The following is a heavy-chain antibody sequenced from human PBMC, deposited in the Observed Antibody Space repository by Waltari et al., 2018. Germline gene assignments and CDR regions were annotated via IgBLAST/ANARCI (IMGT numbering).Heavy chain of an antibody. Sequence: QVQLVQSGAEVKKPGSAVKVSCKASGSTFSSYAISWVRQAHGQGLEWMGGIIPIFGTANYAQKFQGRVTITADESTSTAYMELSSLRSEDTAVYYCARVGGIFGRYYYYGMDVWGQGTTVTVSS. V-gene: IGHV1-69*13. CDR1: GSTFSSYA. CDR2: IIPIFGTA. J-gene: IGHJ6*02. CDR3: ARVGGIFGRYYYYGMDV. D-gene: IGHD3-3*01.